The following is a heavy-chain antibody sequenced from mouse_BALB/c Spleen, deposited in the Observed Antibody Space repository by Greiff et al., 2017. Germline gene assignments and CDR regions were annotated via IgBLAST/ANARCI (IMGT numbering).Heavy chain of an antibody. CDR2: ISSGGST. D-gene: IGHD5-1*01. CDR3: ARGPGYLYYFDY. V-gene: IGHV5-6-5*01. CDR1: GFTFSSYT. J-gene: IGHJ2*01. Sequence: EVHLVESGGGLVQPGGSLKLSCAASGFTFSSYTMSWVRQTPEKRLEWVASISSGGSTYYPDSVKGRFTISRDNARNILYLQMSSLRSEDTAMYYCARGPGYLYYFDYWGQGTTLTVSS.